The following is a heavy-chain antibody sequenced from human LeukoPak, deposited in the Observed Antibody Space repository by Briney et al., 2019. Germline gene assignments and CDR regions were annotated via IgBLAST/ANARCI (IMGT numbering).Heavy chain of an antibody. V-gene: IGHV4-4*07. J-gene: IGHJ5*02. CDR2: IHASGGT. Sequence: SETLSLTCTVSGGPISSYYWTWIRQPAGKGPEWIGRIHASGGTNYNPSLKSRVNMSVDTSKNQFSLKLNSVTAADTAVYYCARVTDPRYNWFDPWGQGTLVTVSS. D-gene: IGHD2-21*02. CDR3: ARVTDPRYNWFDP. CDR1: GGPISSYY.